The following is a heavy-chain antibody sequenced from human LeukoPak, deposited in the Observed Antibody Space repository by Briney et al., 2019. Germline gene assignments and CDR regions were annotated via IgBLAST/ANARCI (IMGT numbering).Heavy chain of an antibody. CDR3: VRAHHPGGWFDP. Sequence: GGSLRLSCAASGFTFSSYGMHWVRQAPGKGLEWVASINQDGGEIHYVDSVKGRFTISRDNAKNSLCLQMNSLTAEDTAVHYCVRAHHPGGWFDPWGQGTLVTVSS. CDR1: GFTFSSYG. J-gene: IGHJ5*02. CDR2: INQDGGEI. D-gene: IGHD3-10*01. V-gene: IGHV3-7*04.